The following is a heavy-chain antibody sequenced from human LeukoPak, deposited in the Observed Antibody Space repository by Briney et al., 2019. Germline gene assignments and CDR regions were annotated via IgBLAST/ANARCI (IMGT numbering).Heavy chain of an antibody. Sequence: PSETLSLTCTVSGGSISSYYWSWIRQPPGEGLEWIGYIYYSGSTNYNPSLKSRVTISVDTSKNQFSLKLSSVTAADTAVYYCARSGAAMVRGIYYFDYWGQGTLVTVSS. D-gene: IGHD3-10*01. V-gene: IGHV4-59*01. J-gene: IGHJ4*02. CDR2: IYYSGST. CDR1: GGSISSYY. CDR3: ARSGAAMVRGIYYFDY.